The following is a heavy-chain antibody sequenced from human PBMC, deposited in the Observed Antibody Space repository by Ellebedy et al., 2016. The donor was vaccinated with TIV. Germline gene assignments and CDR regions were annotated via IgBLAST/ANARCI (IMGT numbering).Heavy chain of an antibody. CDR1: GFTFSSYG. CDR3: AKDPARNFDY. V-gene: IGHV3-30*18. CDR2: ISYDGSNK. Sequence: GGSLRLXCAASGFTFSSYGMHWVRQAPGKGLEWVAVISYDGSNKYYADSVKGRFTISRDNSKNTLYLQMNSLRAEDTAVYYCAKDPARNFDYWGQGTLVTVSS. D-gene: IGHD1-14*01. J-gene: IGHJ4*02.